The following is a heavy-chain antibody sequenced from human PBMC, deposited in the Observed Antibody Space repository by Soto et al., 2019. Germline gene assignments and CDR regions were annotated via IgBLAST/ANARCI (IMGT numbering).Heavy chain of an antibody. CDR2: IYYSGST. CDR3: ARGGSSWYYYNILPKGAFDI. Sequence: SETLSLTCTVSGGSISSYYWSWIRQPPGKGLEWIGYIYYSGSTNYNPSLKSRVTISVDTSKNQFSLKLSSVTAADTAVYYCARGGSSWYYYNILPKGAFDIWGQGTIVTVSS. J-gene: IGHJ3*02. CDR1: GGSISSYY. D-gene: IGHD6-13*01. V-gene: IGHV4-59*01.